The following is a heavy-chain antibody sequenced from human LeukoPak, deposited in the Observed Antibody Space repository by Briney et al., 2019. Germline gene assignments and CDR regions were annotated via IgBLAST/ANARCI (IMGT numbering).Heavy chain of an antibody. CDR2: ISGSGGST. Sequence: AGGSLRLSCAASGFTFSSYAMSWVRQAPGKGLEWVSAISGSGGSTYYADSVKGRFTISRDNSKNTLYLQMKRLRAEDTAVYYCAKDPPTYYYDSSGYWGHYWGQGTLVTVSS. CDR1: GFTFSSYA. D-gene: IGHD3-22*01. J-gene: IGHJ4*02. CDR3: AKDPPTYYYDSSGYWGHY. V-gene: IGHV3-23*01.